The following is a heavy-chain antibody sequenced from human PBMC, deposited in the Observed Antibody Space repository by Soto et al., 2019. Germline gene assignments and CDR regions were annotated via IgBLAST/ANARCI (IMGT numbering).Heavy chain of an antibody. D-gene: IGHD3-3*01. J-gene: IGHJ4*02. CDR3: AKDGDFWSGYFASYFDY. Sequence: GGSLRLSCAASGFTFSSYGMHWVRQAPGKGLEWVAVISYDGGNKYYADSVKGRFTISRDNSKNTLYLQMNSLRAEDTAVYYCAKDGDFWSGYFASYFDYWGQGTLVTVSS. V-gene: IGHV3-30*18. CDR2: ISYDGGNK. CDR1: GFTFSSYG.